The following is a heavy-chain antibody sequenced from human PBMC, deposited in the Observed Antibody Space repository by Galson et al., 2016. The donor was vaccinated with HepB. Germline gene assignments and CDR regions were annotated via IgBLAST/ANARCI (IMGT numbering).Heavy chain of an antibody. D-gene: IGHD3-3*01. J-gene: IGHJ4*02. CDR1: GFSFSNFA. CDR2: IAYDGRYK. Sequence: SLRLSCAASGFSFSNFAMHWVRQAPGKGLEWVSIIAYDGRYKYYSDSVKGRFTISRDDSRNTLYLQMNSLRTEDTGIYFCAKERRGYYHEHWGQGTLVTASS. CDR3: AKERRGYYHEH. V-gene: IGHV3-30*18.